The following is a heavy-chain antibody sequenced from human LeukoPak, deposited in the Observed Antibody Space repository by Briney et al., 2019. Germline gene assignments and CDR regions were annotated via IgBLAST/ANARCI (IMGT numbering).Heavy chain of an antibody. Sequence: GASVKVSCKASGGTFSSYAISWVRQAPGQGLEWMGIINPSGGATSYAQKFQGRVAMIGDTSTSTVYMQMSSLRIDDTAVYYCAGHSDLGSGSHYPYYYLMDVWGQGTTVTVSS. CDR1: GGTFSSYA. CDR3: AGHSDLGSGSHYPYYYLMDV. J-gene: IGHJ6*02. V-gene: IGHV1-46*01. CDR2: INPSGGAT. D-gene: IGHD3-10*01.